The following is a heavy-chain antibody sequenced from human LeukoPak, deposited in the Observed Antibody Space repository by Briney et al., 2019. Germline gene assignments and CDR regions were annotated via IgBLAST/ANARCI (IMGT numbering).Heavy chain of an antibody. V-gene: IGHV4-39*02. D-gene: IGHD3-22*01. CDR1: GGSISSSSDY. CDR2: IYYSGTT. CDR3: ARGYDSSGLCDY. Sequence: SETLSLTCTVSGGSISSSSDYWGWVRQPPGKGLEWIGTIYYSGTTYYNPSLNSRLTISVDTSNNQFSLKLSSVTAADTAVYYCARGYDSSGLCDYWGQGTLVTVSS. J-gene: IGHJ4*02.